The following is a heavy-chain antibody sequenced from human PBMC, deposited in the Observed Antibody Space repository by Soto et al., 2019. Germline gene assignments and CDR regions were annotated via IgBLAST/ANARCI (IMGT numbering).Heavy chain of an antibody. CDR1: GFSFSSYG. J-gene: IGHJ4*02. V-gene: IGHV3-30*18. CDR2: ISYDGSNK. D-gene: IGHD2-2*01. CDR3: AKERMEQYQLLPFFDY. Sequence: GGSLRLSCAASGFSFSSYGMHWLRQAAGKGLEWVAVISYDGSNKYYADSVRGRFTISRDNSKNTLYLQMNSLRPEDTAVFYCAKERMEQYQLLPFFDYWGQGTLVTVSS.